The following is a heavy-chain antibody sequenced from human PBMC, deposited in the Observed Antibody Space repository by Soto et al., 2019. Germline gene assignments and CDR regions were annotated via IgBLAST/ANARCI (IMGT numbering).Heavy chain of an antibody. J-gene: IGHJ6*02. CDR1: GGSISSGGYY. CDR2: IYYSGST. D-gene: IGHD3-10*01. V-gene: IGHV4-31*03. Sequence: KASETLSLTCTVSGGSISSGGYYWSWIRQHPGKGLEWIGYIYYSGSTYYNPSLKSRVTISVDTSKNQFSLKLSSVTAADTAVYYCATALRRGGGYYYGMDVWGQGTTVTVSS. CDR3: ATALRRGGGYYYGMDV.